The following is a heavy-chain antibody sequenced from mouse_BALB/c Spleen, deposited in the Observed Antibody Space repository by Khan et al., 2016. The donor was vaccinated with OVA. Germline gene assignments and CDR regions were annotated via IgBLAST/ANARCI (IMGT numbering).Heavy chain of an antibody. D-gene: IGHD1-1*01. Sequence: EVELVESGGGLVQSGGSRKLSCAASGFTFTSYGMHWIRQAPEKGLEWVAYISSDSNTIYYPDTVKGRFTISRDNPKNTLFLQMTSLRSGDTAMYFCSASYYYGYDFDYWGQGTTVTVSA. V-gene: IGHV5-17*02. CDR3: SASYYYGYDFDY. CDR1: GFTFTSYG. CDR2: ISSDSNTI. J-gene: IGHJ2*01.